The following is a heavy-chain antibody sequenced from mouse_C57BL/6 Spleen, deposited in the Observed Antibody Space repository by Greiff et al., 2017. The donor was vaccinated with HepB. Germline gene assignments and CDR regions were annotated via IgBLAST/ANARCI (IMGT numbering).Heavy chain of an antibody. V-gene: IGHV7-3*01. D-gene: IGHD2-4*01. J-gene: IGHJ4*01. CDR2: IRNKANGYTT. CDR3: ARYLGYDYDGAMDY. CDR1: GFTFTDYY. Sequence: EVKLMESGGGLVQPGGSLSLSCAASGFTFTDYYMSWVRQPPGKALEWLGFIRNKANGYTTEYSASVKGRFTISRDNSQSILYLQMNALRAEDSATYYCARYLGYDYDGAMDYWGQGTSVTVSS.